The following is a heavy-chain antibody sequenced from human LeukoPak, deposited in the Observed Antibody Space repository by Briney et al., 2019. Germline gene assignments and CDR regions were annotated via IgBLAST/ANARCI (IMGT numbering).Heavy chain of an antibody. CDR1: GDSINGYY. Sequence: PSETLSLTCTVSGDSINGYYWSWVRQPAGQGLEWIGRISTSGSTDYNPSLKSRVTMSIDTSKNQFSLKLNSVTAADTAVYYCARGDWYFDLWGRGPLVTVSS. CDR2: ISTSGST. V-gene: IGHV4-4*07. J-gene: IGHJ2*01. CDR3: ARGDWYFDL.